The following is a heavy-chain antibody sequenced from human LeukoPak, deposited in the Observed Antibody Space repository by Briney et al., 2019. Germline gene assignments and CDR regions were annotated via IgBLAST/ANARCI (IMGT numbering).Heavy chain of an antibody. V-gene: IGHV3-74*01. CDR3: ARERNYYGSGSYRY. Sequence: GGSLRLSCAASGFTFSSYWMHWVRQAPGKGLVWVSRISNDGGNTSYADSVKGRFTISRDNAKNTLYLQMNSLRVEDTAVYYCARERNYYGSGSYRYWGQGTLVTVSS. CDR1: GFTFSSYW. D-gene: IGHD3-10*01. J-gene: IGHJ4*02. CDR2: ISNDGGNT.